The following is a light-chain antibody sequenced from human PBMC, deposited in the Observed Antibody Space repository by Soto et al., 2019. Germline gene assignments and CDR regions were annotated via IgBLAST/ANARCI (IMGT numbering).Light chain of an antibody. Sequence: DIQLTQSPSTLSASVGDRVTISCRASQSISNWLAWYQQKPGIAPKLLIYEASRLESGVPSRFSGTGSGTDFTLTISSLQPDDFPTYYCQQYSPFSTFGQGTKVDIK. CDR2: EAS. V-gene: IGKV1-5*03. CDR3: QQYSPFST. CDR1: QSISNW. J-gene: IGKJ1*01.